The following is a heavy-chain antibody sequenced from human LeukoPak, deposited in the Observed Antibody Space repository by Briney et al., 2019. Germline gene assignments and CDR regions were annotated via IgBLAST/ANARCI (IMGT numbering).Heavy chain of an antibody. CDR2: IIPIFGTA. CDR3: AETDSSTPNNWFDP. V-gene: IGHV1-69*05. J-gene: IGHJ5*02. CDR1: GGTFSSYA. D-gene: IGHD6-13*01. Sequence: GASVKVSCKASGGTFSSYAISWVRQAPGQGLEWMARIIPIFGTANYAQKFQGRVTITTDESTSTAYMELSSLRSEDTAVYYCAETDSSTPNNWFDPWGQGTLVTVSS.